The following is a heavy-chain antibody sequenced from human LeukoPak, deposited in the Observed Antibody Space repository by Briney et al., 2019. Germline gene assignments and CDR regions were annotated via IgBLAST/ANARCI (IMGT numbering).Heavy chain of an antibody. V-gene: IGHV1-69*13. CDR2: IIPIFHTP. J-gene: IGHJ4*02. CDR1: GGTFSNFG. CDR3: ARDIHYYGSGSGVYDY. D-gene: IGHD3-10*01. Sequence: GASVKVSCKASGGTFSNFGISWVRQAPGQGLEWMGGIIPIFHTPNYAQKFQGRVTITADESTSTAYMELSSLRSEDTAVYYCARDIHYYGSGSGVYDYWGQGTLVTVSS.